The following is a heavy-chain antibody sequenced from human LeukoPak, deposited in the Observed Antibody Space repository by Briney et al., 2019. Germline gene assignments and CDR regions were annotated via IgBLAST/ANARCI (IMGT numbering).Heavy chain of an antibody. V-gene: IGHV1-2*02. CDR2: INPNSGGT. CDR1: GYTFTGYY. J-gene: IGHJ3*02. D-gene: IGHD3-22*01. Sequence: GASVKVSCKASGYTFTGYYMHCVRQAPGQGLEWMGWINPNSGGTNYAQKFQGRVTMTRDTSISTAYMELSRLRSDDTAVYYCARGVYYYDSSGYYYEDAFDIWGQGTMVTVSS. CDR3: ARGVYYYDSSGYYYEDAFDI.